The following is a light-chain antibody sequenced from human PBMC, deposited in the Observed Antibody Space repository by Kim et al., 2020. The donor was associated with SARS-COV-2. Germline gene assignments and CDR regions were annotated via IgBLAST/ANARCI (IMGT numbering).Light chain of an antibody. CDR3: SSYAGSNNQGV. CDR1: SSDVGGYNY. Sequence: QSVTIPCPGTSSDVGGYNYVSWYQQHPGKAPKLMIYEVSKRPSGVPDRFSGSKSGNTASLTVSGLQAEDEADYYCSSYAGSNNQGVFGGGTKLTVL. J-gene: IGLJ3*02. V-gene: IGLV2-8*01. CDR2: EVS.